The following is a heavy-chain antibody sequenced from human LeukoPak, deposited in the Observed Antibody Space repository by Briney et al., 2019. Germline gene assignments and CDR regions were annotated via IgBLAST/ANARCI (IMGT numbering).Heavy chain of an antibody. Sequence: GESLKIPCKGSGYSFINYWIGWVRQMPGKGLEWMGIIHPGESNTRYSPSFQGQVTISADKSISTAYLQWSSLKASDTAMYYCARNSGTENNFDYWGQGTLVIVSS. CDR1: GYSFINYW. CDR3: ARNSGTENNFDY. J-gene: IGHJ4*02. D-gene: IGHD1-26*01. CDR2: IHPGESNT. V-gene: IGHV5-51*01.